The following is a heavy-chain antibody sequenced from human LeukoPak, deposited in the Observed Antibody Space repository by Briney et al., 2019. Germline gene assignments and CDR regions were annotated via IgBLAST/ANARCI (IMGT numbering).Heavy chain of an antibody. CDR3: ARDGSYFAHDAFDI. D-gene: IGHD1-26*01. CDR2: ISYDGSNK. V-gene: IGHV3-30-3*01. Sequence: QPGGSLRLSCAASGFTFSSYAMHWVRQAPGKGLEWVAVISYDGSNKYYADSVKGRFTISRDNSKNTLYLQMNSLRAEDTAVYYCARDGSYFAHDAFDIWGQGTMVTVSS. CDR1: GFTFSSYA. J-gene: IGHJ3*02.